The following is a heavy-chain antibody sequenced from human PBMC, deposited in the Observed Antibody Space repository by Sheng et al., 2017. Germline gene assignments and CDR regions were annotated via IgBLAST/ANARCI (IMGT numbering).Heavy chain of an antibody. CDR2: ISYDGSNK. CDR1: GFTFSSYA. D-gene: IGHD3-22*01. Sequence: QVQLVESGGGVVQPGRSLRLSCAASGFTFSSYAMHWVRQAPGKGLEWVAVISYDGSNKYYADSVKGRFTISRDNSKNTLYLQMNSLRAEDTAVYYCASVYYYDSSPPRRWGQGTLVTVSS. CDR3: ASVYYYDSSPPRR. J-gene: IGHJ4*02. V-gene: IGHV3-30-3*01.